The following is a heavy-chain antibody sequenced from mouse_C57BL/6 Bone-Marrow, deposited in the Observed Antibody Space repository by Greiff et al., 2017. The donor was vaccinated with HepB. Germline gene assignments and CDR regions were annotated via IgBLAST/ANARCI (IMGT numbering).Heavy chain of an antibody. CDR2: IRSKSNNYAT. CDR1: GFSFNTYA. D-gene: IGHD2-10*01. CDR3: VRRAYYRYFDV. J-gene: IGHJ1*03. Sequence: EVQGVESGGGLVQPKGSLKLSCAASGFSFNTYAMNWVRQAPGKGLEWVARIRSKSNNYATYYADSVKDRFTISRDDSESMLYLQMNNLKTEDTAMYYCVRRAYYRYFDVWGTGTTVTVSS. V-gene: IGHV10-1*01.